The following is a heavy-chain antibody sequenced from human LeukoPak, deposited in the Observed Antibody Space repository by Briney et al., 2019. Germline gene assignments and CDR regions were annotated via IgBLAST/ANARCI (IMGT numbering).Heavy chain of an antibody. Sequence: SETLSLTCAVYGGSFSGYYWSWIRQPPGKGLEWIGYIYYSGSTNYNPSLKSRVTISVDTSKNQFSLKLSSVTAADTAVYYCARGIVPYMDVWGKGTTVTVSS. CDR1: GGSFSGYY. CDR3: ARGIVPYMDV. D-gene: IGHD3-22*01. V-gene: IGHV4-59*01. CDR2: IYYSGST. J-gene: IGHJ6*03.